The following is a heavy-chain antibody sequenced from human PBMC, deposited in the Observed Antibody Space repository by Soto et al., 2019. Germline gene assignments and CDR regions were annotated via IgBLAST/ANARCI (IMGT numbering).Heavy chain of an antibody. CDR1: GFTVSSNY. Sequence: GGSLRLSCAASGFTVSSNYMSWVRQAPGKGLEWVSVIYSGGSTYYADSVKGRFTISRHNSKNTLYLQMNSLRAEDTAVYYCARERLVAAGMRWFDPWGQGTLVTVSS. J-gene: IGHJ5*02. D-gene: IGHD2-2*01. V-gene: IGHV3-53*04. CDR3: ARERLVAAGMRWFDP. CDR2: IYSGGST.